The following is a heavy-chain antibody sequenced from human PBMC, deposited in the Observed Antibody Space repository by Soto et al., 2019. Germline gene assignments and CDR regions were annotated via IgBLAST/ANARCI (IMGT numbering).Heavy chain of an antibody. D-gene: IGHD5-18*01. CDR2: INPSGGST. CDR1: GYTFTSYY. J-gene: IGHJ6*02. Sequence: GASVKVSCKASGYTFTSYYMHWVRQAPGQVLEWMGIINPSGGSTSYAQKFQGRVTMTRDTSTSTVYMELSSLRSEDTAVYYCARVDTAMVTDPYYYGMDVWGQGTTVTVSS. CDR3: ARVDTAMVTDPYYYGMDV. V-gene: IGHV1-46*01.